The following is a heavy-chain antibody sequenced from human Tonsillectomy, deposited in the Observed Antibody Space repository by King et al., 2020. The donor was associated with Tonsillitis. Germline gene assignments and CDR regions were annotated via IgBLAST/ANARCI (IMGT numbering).Heavy chain of an antibody. D-gene: IGHD6-19*01. J-gene: IGHJ4*02. V-gene: IGHV4-39*07. CDR1: GGSISSSSYY. CDR2: IYYSGST. Sequence: QLQESGPGLVKPSETLSLTCTVSGGSISSSSYYWGWIRQPPGKGLEWIGSIYYSGSTYYNPSLKSRVTISVDTSKNQFSLKLSSVTAADTAVYYCARQESRAVSGKGYYFDYWGQGTLVTVSS. CDR3: ARQESRAVSGKGYYFDY.